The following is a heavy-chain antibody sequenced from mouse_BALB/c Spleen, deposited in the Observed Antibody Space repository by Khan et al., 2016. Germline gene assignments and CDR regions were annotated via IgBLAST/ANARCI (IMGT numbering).Heavy chain of an antibody. CDR1: GYSITSDYA. Sequence: EVQLQESGPGLVKPSQSLSLTCTVTGYSITSDYAWNWIRQFPGNKLEWMGYITYSGSTSYNPSLKSRISITLDTSKNQFFLQLNSVTTEDTATYYCAGGYDYWGQGTTLTVSS. D-gene: IGHD2-2*01. V-gene: IGHV3-2*02. CDR3: AGGYDY. J-gene: IGHJ2*01. CDR2: ITYSGST.